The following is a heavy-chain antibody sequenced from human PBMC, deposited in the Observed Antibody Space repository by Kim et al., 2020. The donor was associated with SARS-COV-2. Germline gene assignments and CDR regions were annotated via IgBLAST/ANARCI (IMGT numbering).Heavy chain of an antibody. Sequence: SVKGRVTISRDNAKNSLYLQMNSLRAEDTAVYYCARDDILTGYYLAYFDYWGQGTLVTVSS. CDR3: ARDDILTGYYLAYFDY. D-gene: IGHD3-9*01. J-gene: IGHJ4*02. V-gene: IGHV3-21*01.